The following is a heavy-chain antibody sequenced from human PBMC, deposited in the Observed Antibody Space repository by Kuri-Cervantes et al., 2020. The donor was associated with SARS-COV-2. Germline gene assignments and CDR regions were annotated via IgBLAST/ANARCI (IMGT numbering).Heavy chain of an antibody. V-gene: IGHV3-30-3*01. Sequence: LSLTCAASGFTFSSYAMHWVRQAPGKGLEWVAVISYDGSNKYYADSVKGRFTISRDNSKNTLYLQMNSLRAEDTAVYYCASKDGDYQYNLWGRGTLVTVSS. CDR3: ASKDGDYQYNL. J-gene: IGHJ2*01. CDR1: GFTFSSYA. D-gene: IGHD4-17*01. CDR2: ISYDGSNK.